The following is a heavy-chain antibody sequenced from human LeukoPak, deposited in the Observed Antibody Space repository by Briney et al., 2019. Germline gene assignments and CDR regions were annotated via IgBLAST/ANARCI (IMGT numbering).Heavy chain of an antibody. Sequence: GASVNVSFKASGYTFTSYAMHWVRQAPGQRLEWMGWINAGNGNTKYSQKFQGRVTITRDTSASTAYMELSSLRSEDTAVYYCARGDYYDSSGYYCWGQGTLVTVSS. D-gene: IGHD3-22*01. V-gene: IGHV1-3*01. CDR1: GYTFTSYA. J-gene: IGHJ4*02. CDR3: ARGDYYDSSGYYC. CDR2: INAGNGNT.